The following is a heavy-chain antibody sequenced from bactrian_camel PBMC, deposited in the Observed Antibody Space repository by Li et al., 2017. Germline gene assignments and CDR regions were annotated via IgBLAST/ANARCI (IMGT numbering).Heavy chain of an antibody. V-gene: IGHV3S53*01. Sequence: HVQLVESGGGSVQAGGSLRLSCVVSGSIFSMCAMGWYKQAPGKQPLERELIASISSDGTTTYTDSVKGRVTISQGYAKNTMYLQMNNLKTEDTAVYYCAPAGRSYVDINCRARLGQGTQVTVS. CDR2: ISSDGTT. D-gene: IGHD6*01. J-gene: IGHJ4*01. CDR1: GSIFSMCA.